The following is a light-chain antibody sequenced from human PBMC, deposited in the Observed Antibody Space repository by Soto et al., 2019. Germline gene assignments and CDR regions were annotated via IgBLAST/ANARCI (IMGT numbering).Light chain of an antibody. Sequence: DIQMTQSPSSLSASIGDRVTIICQASQDINNYLNWYQQKPGKAPKLLVYDGSNLETGVPSRFSGSGTGTHFSFTVSSLQTEDIATYYCQQYDNLPITFGQGKRLEIK. CDR2: DGS. J-gene: IGKJ5*01. CDR3: QQYDNLPIT. V-gene: IGKV1-33*01. CDR1: QDINNY.